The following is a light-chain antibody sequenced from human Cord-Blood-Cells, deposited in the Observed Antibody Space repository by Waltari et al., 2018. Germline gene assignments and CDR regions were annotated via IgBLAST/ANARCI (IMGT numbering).Light chain of an antibody. J-gene: IGLJ3*02. CDR1: SSDVGSYNR. Sequence: QSALTQPPSVSGSPGQSVTISCTGTSSDVGSYNRVSWYQQPPGTAPKLTIYEVSNRPSGVPDRFSGSKSGNTASLTISGLQAEDEADYYCSSYTSSSTFVVFGGGTKLTVL. V-gene: IGLV2-18*02. CDR2: EVS. CDR3: SSYTSSSTFVV.